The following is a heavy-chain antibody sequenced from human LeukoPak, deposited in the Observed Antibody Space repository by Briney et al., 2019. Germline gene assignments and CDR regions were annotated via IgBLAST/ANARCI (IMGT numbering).Heavy chain of an antibody. V-gene: IGHV4-59*01. J-gene: IGHJ5*02. D-gene: IGHD3-10*01. CDR3: ARQNYGSGSNWFDP. CDR1: GGSISSYY. Sequence: SETLSLTCTVSGGSISSYYWSWIRQPPGKGLEWIGYIYYSGSTNYNPSLKSRVTISVDTSKNQFSLKPSSVTAADTAVYYCARQNYGSGSNWFDPWGQGTLVTVSS. CDR2: IYYSGST.